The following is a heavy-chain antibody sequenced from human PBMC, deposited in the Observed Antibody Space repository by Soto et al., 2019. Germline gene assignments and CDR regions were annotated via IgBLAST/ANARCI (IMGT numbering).Heavy chain of an antibody. D-gene: IGHD2-8*01. J-gene: IGHJ6*02. Sequence: GGSLRLSCAFSGFTFSDYYMSWVRQAPGKGLEWISYISSTSTYTNYADSVKGRFTISRDNAKNSLYLQMNSLRAEDTAVYYCASAPLGYCTNGVCSHGMDVWGQGTTVTAP. V-gene: IGHV3-11*06. CDR1: GFTFSDYY. CDR2: ISSTSTYT. CDR3: ASAPLGYCTNGVCSHGMDV.